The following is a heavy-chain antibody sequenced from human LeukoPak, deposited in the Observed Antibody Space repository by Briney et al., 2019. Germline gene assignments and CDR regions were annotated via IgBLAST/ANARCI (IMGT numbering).Heavy chain of an antibody. Sequence: GGSLRLSCAASGLTFSSYWMTWVRQAPGKRLEWVATIKYDGSETYYVDSVRGRFSISRDNAKNSLYLQMNSLRAEDTAVYYCARDSTLSNYWGQGTLVTVSS. CDR1: GLTFSSYW. V-gene: IGHV3-7*04. J-gene: IGHJ4*02. CDR3: ARDSTLSNY. CDR2: IKYDGSET. D-gene: IGHD3-16*01.